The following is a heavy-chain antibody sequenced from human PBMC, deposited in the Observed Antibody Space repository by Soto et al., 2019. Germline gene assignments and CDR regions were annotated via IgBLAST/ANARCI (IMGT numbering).Heavy chain of an antibody. Sequence: QLLESGGASVQPGGSLRLSCAGYGFTFSDYAMTWVRQAPGKGLEWVSFVSASAIETYSADSVRGRFTISRDNSKNRLFLQMNDLRGEDTAVYYCAKGSSVVHHMAVWGRGTTVTVTS. CDR2: VSASAIET. CDR1: GFTFSDYA. D-gene: IGHD6-6*01. V-gene: IGHV3-23*01. CDR3: AKGSSVVHHMAV. J-gene: IGHJ6*03.